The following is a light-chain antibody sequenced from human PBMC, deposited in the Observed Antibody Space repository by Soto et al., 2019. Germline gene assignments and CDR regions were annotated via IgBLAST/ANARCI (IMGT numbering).Light chain of an antibody. J-gene: IGKJ2*01. V-gene: IGKV3-20*01. CDR3: QQYGSSRSYT. CDR1: QSISSVY. Sequence: EIVLRQSPGTLSLSPGERATLSCRASQSISSVYLAWYQQKPGQAPRLLIYGASTRATGIPDRFSGSGSGTDFTLTISRLEPEDFAVYYCQQYGSSRSYTFGQGTNVELK. CDR2: GAS.